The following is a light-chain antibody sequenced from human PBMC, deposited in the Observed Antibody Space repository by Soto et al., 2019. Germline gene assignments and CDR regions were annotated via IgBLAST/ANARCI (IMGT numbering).Light chain of an antibody. Sequence: ETVTTQSPPTLSVSPGESATLSCRASRSVNSNLAWYQQKVGQAPRVLIYGASTRATGIPARFSGSGSGTEFILTISSLQSEDFAFYDCLHYNTWPWTFGQGTKVESK. CDR2: GAS. CDR1: RSVNSN. V-gene: IGKV3-15*01. CDR3: LHYNTWPWT. J-gene: IGKJ1*01.